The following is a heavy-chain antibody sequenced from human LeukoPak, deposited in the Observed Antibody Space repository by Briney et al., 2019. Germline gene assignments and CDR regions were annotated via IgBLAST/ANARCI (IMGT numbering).Heavy chain of an antibody. D-gene: IGHD6-13*01. CDR3: ARFIAAAGTDY. CDR1: GGSFIGYY. CDR2: INHSGST. Sequence: SETLSLTCAVYGGSFIGYYWSWIRQPPGKGLEWIGEINHSGSTNYNPSLKSRVTISVDTSKNQFSLKLSSVTAADTAVYYCARFIAAAGTDYWGQGTLVTVSS. V-gene: IGHV4-34*01. J-gene: IGHJ4*02.